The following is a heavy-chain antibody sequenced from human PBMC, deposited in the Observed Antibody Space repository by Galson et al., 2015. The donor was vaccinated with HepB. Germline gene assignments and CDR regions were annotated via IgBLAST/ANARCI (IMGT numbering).Heavy chain of an antibody. J-gene: IGHJ4*02. CDR1: GFTFSNYG. CDR2: VWYDGTKK. CDR3: AKVDEYDSSFDY. V-gene: IGHV3-33*06. Sequence: SLRLSCAASGFTFSNYGMHWVRQAPGKGLEWVAVVWYDGTKKYYTDSVKGRFTISRDNSKNTLFLQMHGLRAEDTAVYYCAKVDEYDSSFDYWGQGTLVTVSS. D-gene: IGHD3-3*01.